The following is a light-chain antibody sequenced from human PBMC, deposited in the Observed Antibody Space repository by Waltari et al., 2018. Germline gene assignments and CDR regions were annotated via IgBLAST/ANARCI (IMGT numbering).Light chain of an antibody. CDR1: NSNVGANS. CDR3: ATWDDRLTAV. V-gene: IGLV1-47*01. Sequence: QSILTQPTSASGTPGRTVTISCSGSNSNVGANSVCWYQQLPETAPKLLIFGNNQRPSGVPDRFSGSKSGTSASLAIRGLRSEDEADYYCATWDDRLTAVFGGGTKLTVL. CDR2: GNN. J-gene: IGLJ2*01.